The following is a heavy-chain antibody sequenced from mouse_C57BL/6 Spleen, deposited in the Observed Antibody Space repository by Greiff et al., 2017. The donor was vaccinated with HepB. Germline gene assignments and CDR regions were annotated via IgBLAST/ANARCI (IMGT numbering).Heavy chain of an antibody. Sequence: EVHLVESGGGLVKPGGSLKLSCAASGFTFSSYTMSWVRQTPEKRLEWVATISGGGGNTYYPDSVKGRFTISRDNAKNTLYLQMSSLRSEDTALYYCARHRYYGSSSAWLAYWGQGTLVTVSA. CDR1: GFTFSSYT. CDR3: ARHRYYGSSSAWLAY. J-gene: IGHJ3*01. CDR2: ISGGGGNT. V-gene: IGHV5-9*01. D-gene: IGHD1-1*01.